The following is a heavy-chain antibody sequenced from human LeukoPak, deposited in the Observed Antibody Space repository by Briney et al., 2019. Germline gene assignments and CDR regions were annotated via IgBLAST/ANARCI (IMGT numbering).Heavy chain of an antibody. CDR1: GFTFTSDA. Sequence: SGGSLRLSCAASGFTFTSDAMSWVRQAPGKGLEWVSTISGSGDITYYAGSVKGRFTISRDDSKNTLYLQMNSLRAEDTAVYCCAKSYCSGGTCYSLFDYWGQGTLVTVSS. D-gene: IGHD2-15*01. V-gene: IGHV3-23*01. CDR3: AKSYCSGGTCYSLFDY. J-gene: IGHJ4*02. CDR2: ISGSGDIT.